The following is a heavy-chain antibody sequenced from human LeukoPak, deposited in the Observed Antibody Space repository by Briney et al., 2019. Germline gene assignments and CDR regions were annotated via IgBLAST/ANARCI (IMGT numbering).Heavy chain of an antibody. V-gene: IGHV4-39*01. J-gene: IGHJ4*02. CDR3: ARLRDGRWLLEY. D-gene: IGHD5-24*01. Sequence: SETLSLTCTASGGSIGSSGYYWGWIRQPPGKGLEWIASINYSGTTYYNPSLKSRVTISEDRSKNQFSLKLSSVTAAVTAVYYCARLRDGRWLLEYWGQGTLVTVSS. CDR1: GGSIGSSGYY. CDR2: INYSGTT.